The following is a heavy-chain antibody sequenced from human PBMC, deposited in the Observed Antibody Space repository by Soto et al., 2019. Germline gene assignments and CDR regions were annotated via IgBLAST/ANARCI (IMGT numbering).Heavy chain of an antibody. J-gene: IGHJ5*02. D-gene: IGHD2-15*01. CDR3: AREFYCRAGGCYGMGTWFDP. CDR2: IYDSGTT. Sequence: SETLSLTCSASGGSISSGDFYWSWIRQPPGKGLEWIGSIYDSGTTYYNPSLRSRVTISVDTSKNQLSLRLSSVTAADTAVYYCAREFYCRAGGCYGMGTWFDPWGQGTPVTVSS. V-gene: IGHV4-30-4*01. CDR1: GGSISSGDFY.